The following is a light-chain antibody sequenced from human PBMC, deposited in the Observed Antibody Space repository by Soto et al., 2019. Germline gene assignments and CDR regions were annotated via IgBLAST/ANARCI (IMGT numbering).Light chain of an antibody. CDR1: SSDVGGYNY. CDR2: DVS. Sequence: QSALTQPASVSGSPGQSITISCTGTSSDVGGYNYVSWYQQRPGKAPKLMIYDVSNRPSGVSNRFSGSKSGNTASLTISGLQAEDEADYYCSSYTSSSTLSYVFETGTKVTVL. CDR3: SSYTSSSTLSYV. J-gene: IGLJ1*01. V-gene: IGLV2-14*01.